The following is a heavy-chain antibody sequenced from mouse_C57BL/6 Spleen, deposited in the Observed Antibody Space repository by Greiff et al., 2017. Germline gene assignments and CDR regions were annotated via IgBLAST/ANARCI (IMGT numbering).Heavy chain of an antibody. CDR2: IYPRSGNT. J-gene: IGHJ4*01. V-gene: IGHV1-81*01. D-gene: IGHD3-1*01. CDR3: ARSGSNYAMDY. Sequence: VQLQQSGAELARPGASVKLSCKASGYTFTSYGISWVKQRTGQGLEWIGEIYPRSGNTYYNEKFKGKATLTADKSSSTAYMELRSLTSEDAAVYFCARSGSNYAMDYWGQGTSVTVSS. CDR1: GYTFTSYG.